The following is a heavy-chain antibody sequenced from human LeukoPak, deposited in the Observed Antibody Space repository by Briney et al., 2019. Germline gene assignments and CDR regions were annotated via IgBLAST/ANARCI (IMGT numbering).Heavy chain of an antibody. D-gene: IGHD6-13*01. Sequence: GGSLRFSCAASGFTFSSYSMNWVRQAPGKGLEWVSSISSSSSYIYYADSVKGRFTISRDNAKNSLYLQMNSLRAEDTAVYYCARVEAGHFDYWGQGTLVTVSS. CDR2: ISSSSSYI. CDR1: GFTFSSYS. J-gene: IGHJ4*02. V-gene: IGHV3-21*01. CDR3: ARVEAGHFDY.